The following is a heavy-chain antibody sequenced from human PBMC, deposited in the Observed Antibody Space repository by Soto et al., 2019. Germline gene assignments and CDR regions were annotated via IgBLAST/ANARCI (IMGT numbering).Heavy chain of an antibody. D-gene: IGHD2-15*01. V-gene: IGHV3-21*01. CDR2: ISSSSSYI. CDR1: GFTFNTYS. J-gene: IGHJ6*02. CDR3: ATLGPPYCSGGSCYGMDV. Sequence: PGGSLRLSCAASGFTFNTYSMNWVRQAPGKGLEWVSSISSSSSYIYYADSVKGRSTISRDNAKNSLYLQMNSLRAEDTAVYYCATLGPPYCSGGSCYGMDVWGQGTSVTVSS.